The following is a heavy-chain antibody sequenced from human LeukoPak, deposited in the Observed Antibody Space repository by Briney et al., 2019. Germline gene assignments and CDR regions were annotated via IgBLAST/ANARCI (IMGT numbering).Heavy chain of an antibody. V-gene: IGHV3-30*18. J-gene: IGHJ4*02. D-gene: IGHD4-17*01. Sequence: GGSLRLSCAASGFTFSSYGMHWVRQAPGKGLEWVAVISYDGSNKYYADSVKGRFTISRDNSKNTLYLQMSSLRAEDTAVYYCAKDGEDYGDYHFDYWGQGTLVTVSS. CDR2: ISYDGSNK. CDR3: AKDGEDYGDYHFDY. CDR1: GFTFSSYG.